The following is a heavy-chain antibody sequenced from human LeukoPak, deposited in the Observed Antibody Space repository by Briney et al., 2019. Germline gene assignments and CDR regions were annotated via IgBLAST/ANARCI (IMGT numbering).Heavy chain of an antibody. CDR1: GDSVSSNSAA. J-gene: IGHJ4*02. CDR2: TYYRSKWYN. CDR3: ARDGWYGSGSYYKGFDY. V-gene: IGHV6-1*01. D-gene: IGHD3-10*01. Sequence: SQTLSLTCAISGDSVSSNSAAWNWIRQSPSRGLEWLGRTYYRSKWYNDYAVSVKSRITINPDTSKNQFSLQLNSVTPEDTAVYYCARDGWYGSGSYYKGFDYWGQGTLVTVSS.